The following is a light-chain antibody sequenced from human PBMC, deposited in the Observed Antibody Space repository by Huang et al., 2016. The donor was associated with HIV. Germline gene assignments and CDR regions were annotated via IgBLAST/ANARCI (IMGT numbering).Light chain of an antibody. Sequence: DIQMTQSPSSLSASIGDRVTIKCQASEDIRTFLCWYQQKPGKVPDLLIFDASNLEPGVPSRFSGSGSGTDFTLTINSLQPEDLATYFCQQYDSLPYTFGQGTKLDIK. V-gene: IGKV1-33*01. J-gene: IGKJ2*01. CDR1: EDIRTF. CDR2: DAS. CDR3: QQYDSLPYT.